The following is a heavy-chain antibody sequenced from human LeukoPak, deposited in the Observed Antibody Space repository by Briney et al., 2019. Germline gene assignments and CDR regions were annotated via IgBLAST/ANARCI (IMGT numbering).Heavy chain of an antibody. J-gene: IGHJ2*01. D-gene: IGHD6-13*01. Sequence: PSETLSLTCAVYGGSFSGYYWSWIRQPPGKGLEWIGEINHSGSTNYNPSLKSRVSMSVDTSKKQFSLKLSSVTAAGTAVYYCARLSSSWYQDWYFDLWGRGTLVTVSS. CDR2: INHSGST. CDR3: ARLSSSWYQDWYFDL. CDR1: GGSFSGYY. V-gene: IGHV4-34*01.